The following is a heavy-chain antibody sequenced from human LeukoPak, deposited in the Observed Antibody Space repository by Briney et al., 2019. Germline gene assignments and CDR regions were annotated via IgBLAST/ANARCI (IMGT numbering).Heavy chain of an antibody. CDR3: ASKYKDSSGYYYNY. Sequence: SETLSLTCTVSGGSISSYYWSWIRQPAGKGLEWIGRIYTSGSTNYNPSPKSRVTISVDKSKNQFSLKLSSVTAADTAVYYCASKYKDSSGYYYNYWGQGTLVTVSS. D-gene: IGHD3-22*01. J-gene: IGHJ4*02. V-gene: IGHV4-4*07. CDR2: IYTSGST. CDR1: GGSISSYY.